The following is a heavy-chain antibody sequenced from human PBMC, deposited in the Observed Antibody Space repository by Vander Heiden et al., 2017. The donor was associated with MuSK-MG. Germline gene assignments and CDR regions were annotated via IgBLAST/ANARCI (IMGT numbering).Heavy chain of an antibody. V-gene: IGHV5-51*01. CDR1: GDSFTGYW. CDR2: IYPGDSDT. D-gene: IGHD6-13*01. CDR3: ARHRGGGSSPGNFDY. Sequence: EVQLVQSASEVKKHGASLKISCQGSGDSFTGYWIGWVRQMPGKGLEWMGIIYPGDSDTRYSPSFQGQVTISADKSISTAYLQWSSLKASDTAMYYCARHRGGGSSPGNFDYWGQGTLVTVSS. J-gene: IGHJ4*02.